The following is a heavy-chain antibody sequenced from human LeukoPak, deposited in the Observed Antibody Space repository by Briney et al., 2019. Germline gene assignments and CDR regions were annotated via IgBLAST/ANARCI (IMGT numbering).Heavy chain of an antibody. CDR1: GFSFTNAW. J-gene: IGHJ4*02. CDR3: TTDLGITMIRGVIVS. CDR2: IKSKADGETT. D-gene: IGHD3-10*01. Sequence: PGGSLRLSCAASGFSFTNAWMSWLRQAPGKGLEWVGRIKSKADGETTDYAAPVKGRFTMSRDDSKATLYLQMNSLKAEDTAVYYCTTDLGITMIRGVIVSWGQGTLVTVSP. V-gene: IGHV3-15*01.